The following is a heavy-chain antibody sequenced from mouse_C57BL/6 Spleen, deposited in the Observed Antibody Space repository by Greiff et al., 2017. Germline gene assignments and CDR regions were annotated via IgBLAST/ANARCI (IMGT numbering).Heavy chain of an antibody. D-gene: IGHD3-1*01. J-gene: IGHJ2*01. CDR1: GYTFTSYW. Sequence: QVQLQQPGAELVKPGASVKLSCKASGYTFTSYWMHWVKQRPGQGLEWIGMIHPNSGSTNYNEKFKGKATLTVDKSSSTAYMQLSSLTSEDSAVYYCARGGYALDYFDYWGQGTTLTVSS. CDR2: IHPNSGST. CDR3: ARGGYALDYFDY. V-gene: IGHV1-64*01.